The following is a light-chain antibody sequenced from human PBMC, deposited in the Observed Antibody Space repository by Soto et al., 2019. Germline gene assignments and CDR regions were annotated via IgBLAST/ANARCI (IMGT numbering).Light chain of an antibody. CDR3: QQADSFPLS. J-gene: IGKJ4*01. Sequence: DIQLTQSPPSVSASVGDRVTITCRASQGISGLIAWYQQKPGKAPKLLIHGASSLQSGVPSRFSGRGSGTGFTPTIPCLQPEDFATYFCQQADSFPLSFGGRTKVEIK. CDR2: GAS. CDR1: QGISGL. V-gene: IGKV1-12*01.